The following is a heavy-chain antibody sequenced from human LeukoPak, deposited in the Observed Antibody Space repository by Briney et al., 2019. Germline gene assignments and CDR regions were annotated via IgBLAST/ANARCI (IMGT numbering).Heavy chain of an antibody. CDR2: ISSSSSYI. Sequence: GGSLRLSCAASGFTFSSYSMSWVRQAPGKGLEWVSSISSSSSYIYYADSVKGRFTISRDNAKNTLYLQMNSLRAEDTAVYYCVRSAFLTTEFYFDYWGHGTLVTVSS. CDR1: GFTFSSYS. V-gene: IGHV3-21*01. J-gene: IGHJ4*01. D-gene: IGHD4-11*01. CDR3: VRSAFLTTEFYFDY.